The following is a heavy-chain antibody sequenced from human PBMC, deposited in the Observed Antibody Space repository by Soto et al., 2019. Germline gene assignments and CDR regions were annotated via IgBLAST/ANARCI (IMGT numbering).Heavy chain of an antibody. J-gene: IGHJ6*02. CDR3: ARGENNWNYYYYYGMDV. CDR2: ISSSSSYI. CDR1: GFTFSSYS. D-gene: IGHD1-20*01. V-gene: IGHV3-21*01. Sequence: LRLSCAASGFTFSSYSMNWVRQAPGKGLEWVSSISSSSSYIYYADSVKGRFTISRDNAKNSLYLQMNSLRAEDTAVYYCARGENNWNYYYYYGMDVWGQGTTVAVSS.